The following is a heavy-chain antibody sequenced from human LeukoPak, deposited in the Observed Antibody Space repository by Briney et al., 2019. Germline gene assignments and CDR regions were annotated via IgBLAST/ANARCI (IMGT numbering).Heavy chain of an antibody. Sequence: GGSLRLSCAASGFTFSTYSMNWVRQAPGKGLEWVSSISSSSNYIYYADSVKARFSISRDDAKNSLFLQMNGLRAEDTAVYYCARDMTTATTCYLQHWGQGTLVTVSS. CDR1: GFTFSTYS. V-gene: IGHV3-21*01. CDR3: ARDMTTATTCYLQH. D-gene: IGHD4-17*01. J-gene: IGHJ1*01. CDR2: ISSSSNYI.